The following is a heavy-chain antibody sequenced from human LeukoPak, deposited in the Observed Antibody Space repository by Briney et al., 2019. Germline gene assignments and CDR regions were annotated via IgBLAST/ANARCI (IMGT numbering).Heavy chain of an antibody. CDR3: AKDHGYDYVWGVGDYFDY. CDR1: GFTFSSYA. V-gene: IGHV3-23*01. J-gene: IGHJ4*02. D-gene: IGHD3-16*01. CDR2: ISGSGGRT. Sequence: QPGGTLRLSCAASGFTFSSYATSWVRQGQGKGREWVSAISGSGGRTYYADSVKGRFTISRDNSKNTLYLQMNSLRAEDTAVYCCAKDHGYDYVWGVGDYFDYWGQGTLVTVSS.